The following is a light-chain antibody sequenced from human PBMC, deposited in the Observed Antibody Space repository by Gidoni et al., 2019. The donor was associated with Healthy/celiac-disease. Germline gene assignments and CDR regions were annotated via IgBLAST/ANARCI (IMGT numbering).Light chain of an antibody. CDR2: EDN. CDR1: SGSIASNY. Sequence: NFMLTQHHSVSESPGKTVTISCTGSSGSIASNYVQWYQQRPGGAPTTVIYEDNQRPSGVPDRFSGSIDSSSNSASLTISGLKTEDEADYYCQSYDSNNRWVFGGGTKLTVL. V-gene: IGLV6-57*02. J-gene: IGLJ3*02. CDR3: QSYDSNNRWV.